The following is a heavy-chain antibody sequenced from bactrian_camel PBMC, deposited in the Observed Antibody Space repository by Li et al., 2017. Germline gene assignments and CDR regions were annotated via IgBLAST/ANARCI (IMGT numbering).Heavy chain of an antibody. Sequence: QVQLVESGGGSVQAGGSLRLSCPGFGSSWSCMAWFRQIPDREREGVAGIESDGSASYADSVKGRFTISKDNARNTLYLQMDDLKPDDTAMYYCWADFSCLRSILGDPDGVFDPDFGYWGQGTQVTVS. CDR3: WADFSCLRSILGDPDGVFDPDFGY. CDR2: IESDGSA. J-gene: IGHJ6*01. CDR1: FGSSWSC. D-gene: IGHD5*01. V-gene: IGHV3S6*01.